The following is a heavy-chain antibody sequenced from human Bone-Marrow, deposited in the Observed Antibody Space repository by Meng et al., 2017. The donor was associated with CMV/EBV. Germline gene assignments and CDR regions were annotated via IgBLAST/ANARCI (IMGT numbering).Heavy chain of an antibody. Sequence: GESLKISCAASGFTFSTYGMHWVRQTPGKGLEWLTVIWYDGSNTYYADSVKGRFIISRDNSRNTLYLQMNSLRAEDTAVYYCAKDLPTQWLVGGDAFDIWGQGTMVTVSS. CDR1: GFTFSTYG. CDR2: IWYDGSNT. D-gene: IGHD6-19*01. CDR3: AKDLPTQWLVGGDAFDI. V-gene: IGHV3-30*02. J-gene: IGHJ3*02.